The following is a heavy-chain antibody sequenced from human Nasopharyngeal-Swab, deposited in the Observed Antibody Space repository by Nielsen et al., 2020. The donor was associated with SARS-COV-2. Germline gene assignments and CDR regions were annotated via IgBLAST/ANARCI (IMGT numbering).Heavy chain of an antibody. CDR1: GYSFTTKW. CDR3: ARQRGIAVAGTNWFDP. V-gene: IGHV5-51*01. D-gene: IGHD6-19*01. J-gene: IGHJ5*02. CDR2: IYPGDSDT. Sequence: GESLKISCRTSGYSFTTKWIGWVRQMPGKGLEWVGSIYPGDSDTRYSPSVQGQVTISADKSISTAYLQWSSLKASDTAMYYCARQRGIAVAGTNWFDPWGQGTLVTVSS.